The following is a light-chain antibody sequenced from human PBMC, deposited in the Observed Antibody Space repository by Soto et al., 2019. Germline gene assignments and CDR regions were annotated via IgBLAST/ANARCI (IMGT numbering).Light chain of an antibody. CDR2: DVS. CDR1: SSDVGGYNY. J-gene: IGLJ1*01. CDR3: SSYTSSSTPLWV. Sequence: QSALTQPASVSGSPGQSITISCTGTSSDVGGYNYVSWYQQHPGKAPKLMIYDVSNRPSGVSNRFSGSKSGNTASLTISGLQAEDEADYYCSSYTSSSTPLWVFGTGTKLTV. V-gene: IGLV2-14*01.